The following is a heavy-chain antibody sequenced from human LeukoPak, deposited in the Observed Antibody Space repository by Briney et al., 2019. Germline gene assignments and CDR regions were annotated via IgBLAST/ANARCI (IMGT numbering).Heavy chain of an antibody. V-gene: IGHV4-38-2*01. J-gene: IGHJ3*01. CDR3: ARGQSSFDA. CDR2: AYHSGTT. CDR1: GYSISSGYY. Sequence: KSSETLSLTCAVSGYSISSGYYWSWIRQPPGEGLEWIGNAYHSGTTSSNPSLRSRVTISVDTSKNQFSLNVTSVTAADTAVYYCARGQSSFDAWGQGTRVTVSS.